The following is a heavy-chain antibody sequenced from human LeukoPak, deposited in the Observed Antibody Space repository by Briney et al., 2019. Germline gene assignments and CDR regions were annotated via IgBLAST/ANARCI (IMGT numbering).Heavy chain of an antibody. D-gene: IGHD1-14*01. CDR1: GGTFSSHA. CDR2: IIPIFGTA. CDR3: ARDTHGTPEGWYFDL. Sequence: GASVKVSCKASGGTFSSHAISWVRQAPGQGLEWMGGIIPIFGTANYAQKFQGRVTITTDESTSTAYMELSSLRSEDTAVYYCARDTHGTPEGWYFDLWGRGTLVTVSS. V-gene: IGHV1-69*05. J-gene: IGHJ2*01.